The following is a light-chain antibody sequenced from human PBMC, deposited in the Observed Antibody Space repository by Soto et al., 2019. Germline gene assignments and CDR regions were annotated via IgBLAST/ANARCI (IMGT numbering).Light chain of an antibody. J-gene: IGKJ3*01. CDR2: GAS. CDR1: QSISSDY. Sequence: EVVLTQSPDTLSLSPGERATLSCRASQSISSDYLVWYQQKPGQVPRLLIYGASSRATGIPDRFSGSGSGTDFTLTINRLEPEDFAVYYCQHYGNSPPSVTFGPGTKVDIK. CDR3: QHYGNSPPSVT. V-gene: IGKV3-20*01.